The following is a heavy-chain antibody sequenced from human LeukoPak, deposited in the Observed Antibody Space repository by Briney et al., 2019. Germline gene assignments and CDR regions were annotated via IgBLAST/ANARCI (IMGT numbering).Heavy chain of an antibody. CDR2: IRYDGIKT. V-gene: IGHV3-30*02. D-gene: IGHD6-13*01. CDR1: GFTFSSYG. Sequence: GGSLRLSCAASGFTFSSYGMHWVRQAPGKGLEWVAFIRYDGIKTYYADSVKGRFTISRDNSKNTLYLQMNSLRAEGTAVYYCAKDTRQLDAFDIWGQGTMVTVSS. J-gene: IGHJ3*02. CDR3: AKDTRQLDAFDI.